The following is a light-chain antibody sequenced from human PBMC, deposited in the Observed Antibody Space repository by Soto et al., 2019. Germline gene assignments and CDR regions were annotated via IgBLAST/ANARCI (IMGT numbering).Light chain of an antibody. CDR3: QQRNNWPPPIT. Sequence: EIVLTQSPATLSLSPGERATLTCRASQSVAGHLAWYQQQPGQAPRLLIYDAYDRATGIPARFSVSGSETDFPLNIRSLEPDDFAVYYCQQRNNWPPPITFGQGTRLEIK. CDR2: DAY. V-gene: IGKV3-11*01. CDR1: QSVAGH. J-gene: IGKJ5*01.